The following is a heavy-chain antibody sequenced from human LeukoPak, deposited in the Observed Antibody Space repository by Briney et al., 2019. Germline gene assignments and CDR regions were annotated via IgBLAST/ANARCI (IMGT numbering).Heavy chain of an antibody. D-gene: IGHD2-15*01. J-gene: IGHJ4*02. Sequence: GGSLRLSCAASGFSFGTYGMSWVRQVPGKGLEWVSAISGSGGSTYYADSVKGRFTISRDNSKNTLYLQMNSLRAEDTAVYYCANPFRGYCSGGSCYSLHYWGQGTLVAVSS. CDR2: ISGSGGST. CDR1: GFSFGTYG. CDR3: ANPFRGYCSGGSCYSLHY. V-gene: IGHV3-23*01.